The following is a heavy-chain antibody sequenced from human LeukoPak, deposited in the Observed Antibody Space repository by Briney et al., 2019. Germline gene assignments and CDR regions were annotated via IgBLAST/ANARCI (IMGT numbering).Heavy chain of an antibody. D-gene: IGHD3-10*01. CDR1: GFTFSSYA. Sequence: GGSLRLSCAASGFTFSSYAMHWVRQAPGKGLEWVAVISYDGSNKYCADSVKGRFTISRDNSKSTLYLQMNSLRAEDTAIYYCASGRGRASDYYYGMDVWGQGTTVTVSS. J-gene: IGHJ6*02. CDR3: ASGRGRASDYYYGMDV. V-gene: IGHV3-30*14. CDR2: ISYDGSNK.